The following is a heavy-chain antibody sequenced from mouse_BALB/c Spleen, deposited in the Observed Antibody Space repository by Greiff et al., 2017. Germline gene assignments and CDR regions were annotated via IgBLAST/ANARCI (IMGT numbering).Heavy chain of an antibody. Sequence: EVQLQESGPGLVKPSQSLSLTCTVTGYSITSDYAWNWIRQFPGNKLEWMGYISYSGSTSYNPSLKSRISITRDTSKNQFFLQLNSVTTEDTATYYCARGVGPDYWGQGTTLTVSS. V-gene: IGHV3-2*02. CDR3: ARGVGPDY. CDR2: ISYSGST. CDR1: GYSITSDYA. J-gene: IGHJ2*01.